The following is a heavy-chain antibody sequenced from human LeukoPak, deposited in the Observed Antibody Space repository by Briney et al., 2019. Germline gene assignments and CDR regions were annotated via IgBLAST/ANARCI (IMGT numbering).Heavy chain of an antibody. CDR3: AKVERNWNFDY. J-gene: IGHJ4*02. CDR2: ISGSGGST. Sequence: GESLRLSCAASGFTFSSYAMSWVRQAPGKGLEWVSAISGSGGSTYYADSVKGRFTISRDNSKNTLYLQMNSLRAEDTALYYCAKVERNWNFDYWGQGTLVTVSS. D-gene: IGHD1-1*01. V-gene: IGHV3-23*01. CDR1: GFTFSSYA.